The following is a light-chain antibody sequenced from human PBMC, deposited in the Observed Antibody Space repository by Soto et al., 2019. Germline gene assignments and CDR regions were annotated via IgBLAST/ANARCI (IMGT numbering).Light chain of an antibody. V-gene: IGKV3-20*01. J-gene: IGKJ1*01. CDR3: QQYYTSPPWT. CDR1: QSVSSSY. CDR2: GAS. Sequence: ELVLTQSPGTLSLSPGERATLSCRASQSVSSSYLAWYQQKPGQAPRLLIYGASTRATGGPDRFSGSGSGTDFTLTISRLEAEDFVVYYCQQYYTSPPWTFGQGTKVEIK.